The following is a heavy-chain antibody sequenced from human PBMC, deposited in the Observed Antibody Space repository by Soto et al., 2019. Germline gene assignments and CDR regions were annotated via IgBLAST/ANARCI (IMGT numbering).Heavy chain of an antibody. CDR3: AREFGYYFDY. CDR2: IYHGGNS. CDR1: GGSISSGGYS. V-gene: IGHV4-30-2*01. J-gene: IGHJ4*02. Sequence: QLQLQESGSGLVKPSQTLSLTCAVSGGSISSGGYSWSWIRQPPGKGLEWIGYIYHGGNSYYNPSLTSRVTISIDSSQNQFSRKLSSVTAADTAVYYCAREFGYYFDYWGQGTLVTVSS. D-gene: IGHD3-10*01.